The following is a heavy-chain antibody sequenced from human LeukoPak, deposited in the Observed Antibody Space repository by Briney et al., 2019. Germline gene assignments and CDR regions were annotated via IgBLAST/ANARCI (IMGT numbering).Heavy chain of an antibody. J-gene: IGHJ4*02. D-gene: IGHD3-9*01. CDR3: ARDRAYYDILTGYYRRNDY. CDR2: IKQDGSEK. CDR1: GFTFSSYW. V-gene: IGHV3-7*03. Sequence: GGSLRLSCAASGFTFSSYWMSWVRQAPGKGLEWVANIKQDGSEKYYVDSVKGRFTISRDNAKNSLYLQMNSLRAEDTAVYYCARDRAYYDILTGYYRRNDYWGQGTLVTVSS.